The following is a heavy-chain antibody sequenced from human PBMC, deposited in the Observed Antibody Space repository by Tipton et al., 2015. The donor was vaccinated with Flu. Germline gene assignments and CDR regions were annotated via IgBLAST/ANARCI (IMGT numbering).Heavy chain of an antibody. V-gene: IGHV4-34*01. D-gene: IGHD3-9*01. CDR2: INHSGST. Sequence: TPSLTCAVYGGSFSGYFWSWIRQPPGKGLEWIGEINHSGSTHYNPSLKSRVTISVDTSKNQFSLRLSSVTAADTAVYYCARDWLNWGQGTLVTVSS. CDR1: GGSFSGYF. J-gene: IGHJ4*02. CDR3: ARDWLN.